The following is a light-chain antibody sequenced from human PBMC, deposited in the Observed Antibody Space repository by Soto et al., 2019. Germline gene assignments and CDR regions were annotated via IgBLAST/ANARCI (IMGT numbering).Light chain of an antibody. CDR2: EDN. J-gene: IGLJ1*01. CDR3: QSYDSSNDV. CDR1: SGSIANNY. Sequence: NFMLTQPHSVSESPGKTVTISCTRSSGSIANNYVQWYQQRPGGSPTTVIYEDNQRPSGVPDRFSGSIDSSSNSASLTISGLKTEDEADYYCQSYDSSNDVFGTGTKVTVL. V-gene: IGLV6-57*01.